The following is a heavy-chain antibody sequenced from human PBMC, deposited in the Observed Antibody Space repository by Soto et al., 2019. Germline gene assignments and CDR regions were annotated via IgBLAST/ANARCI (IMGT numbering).Heavy chain of an antibody. V-gene: IGHV4-30-4*01. CDR3: ARDPPYGGTTYRRDYYYYGMDV. D-gene: IGHD4-17*01. CDR1: GGSISSGDYY. CDR2: IYYSGST. J-gene: IGHJ6*02. Sequence: LSLSCPVSGGSISSGDYYWSWIREPPGKGLEWIGYIYYSGSTYYNPSLKSRVTISLDTSKNQFSLKLSSVTAADTDVYYCARDPPYGGTTYRRDYYYYGMDVWGQGTTVTVYS.